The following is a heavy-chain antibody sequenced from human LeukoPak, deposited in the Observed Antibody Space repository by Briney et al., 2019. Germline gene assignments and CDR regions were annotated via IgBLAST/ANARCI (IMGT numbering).Heavy chain of an antibody. CDR2: INPNSGGT. CDR1: GYTFTGYY. V-gene: IGHV1-2*02. D-gene: IGHD3-9*01. CDR3: ARGMRYFDWLLQKWEYNWFDS. J-gene: IGHJ5*01. Sequence: ASVKVSCKASGYTFTGYYMHWVRQAPGQGLEWMGWINPNSGGTNYAQKFQGRVTMTRDTSISTAYMELSRLRSDDTTVYYCARGMRYFDWLLQKWEYNWFDSWGQGTLVTVSS.